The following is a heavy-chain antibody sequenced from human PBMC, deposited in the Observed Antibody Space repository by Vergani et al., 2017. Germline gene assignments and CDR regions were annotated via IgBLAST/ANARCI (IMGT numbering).Heavy chain of an antibody. J-gene: IGHJ1*01. CDR2: ISYDGSNK. D-gene: IGHD2-2*01. V-gene: IGHV3-30*04. CDR3: ARDHDAGFGYFQH. CDR1: GFTFSSYA. Sequence: QVQLVESGGGVVQPGRSLRLSCAASGFTFSSYAMHWVRRAPGKGLEWVAVISYDGSNKYYADSVKGRFTISRDNSKNTLYLQMNSLRAEDTAVYYCARDHDAGFGYFQHWGQGTLVTVSS.